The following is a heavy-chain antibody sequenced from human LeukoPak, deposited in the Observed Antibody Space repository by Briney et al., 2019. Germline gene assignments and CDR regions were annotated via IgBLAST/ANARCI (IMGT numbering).Heavy chain of an antibody. Sequence: PSETLSLTCAVYGGSFSGYYWSWIRQPPGKGLEWIGEINHSGSTNYNPSLKSRVTISVDTSKNKLSLNRSSVTAAVTAVYYCARGRGWFGELRKRWFDPWGQGTLVTVSS. J-gene: IGHJ5*02. CDR2: INHSGST. CDR3: ARGRGWFGELRKRWFDP. D-gene: IGHD3-10*01. CDR1: GGSFSGYY. V-gene: IGHV4-34*01.